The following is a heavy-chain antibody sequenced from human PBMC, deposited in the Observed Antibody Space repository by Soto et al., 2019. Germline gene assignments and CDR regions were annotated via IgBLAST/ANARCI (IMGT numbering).Heavy chain of an antibody. V-gene: IGHV3-23*01. CDR1: GFTFISYT. CDR2: LIGSGDNT. CDR3: ANRGDCSGGTCAFDY. D-gene: IGHD2-15*01. Sequence: EVQLLESGGGLVQPGGSLRLSCAASGFTFISYTMSWVRQAPGKGLEWVSALIGSGDNTYYADSVKGRFTSSRDNSKSTIYLQMNSLRAEDTAVYYCANRGDCSGGTCAFDYWGQGTLVAVSS. J-gene: IGHJ4*02.